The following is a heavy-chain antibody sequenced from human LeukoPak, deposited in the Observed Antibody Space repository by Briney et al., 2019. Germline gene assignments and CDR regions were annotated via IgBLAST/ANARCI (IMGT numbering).Heavy chain of an antibody. V-gene: IGHV1-2*02. CDR3: ARAYCSGGSCYYSYYYYGMDV. CDR1: GYTFTGYY. D-gene: IGHD2-15*01. J-gene: IGHJ6*02. Sequence: ASVKVSCKASGYTFTGYYMHWVRQAPGQGLEWMGWINPNSGGTNYAQKFQGRVTMTRDTSISTAYMELSRLRSDDTAVYYCARAYCSGGSCYYSYYYYGMDVWGQGTTVTVSS. CDR2: INPNSGGT.